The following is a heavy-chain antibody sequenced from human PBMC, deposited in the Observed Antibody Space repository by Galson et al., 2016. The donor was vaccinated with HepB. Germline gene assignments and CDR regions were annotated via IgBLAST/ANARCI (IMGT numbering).Heavy chain of an antibody. CDR3: VRRRTARDA. CDR2: ITMTGGSR. J-gene: IGHJ6*03. V-gene: IGHV3-23*01. CDR1: GFTFSSYG. D-gene: IGHD6-25*01. Sequence: SLRLSCAASGFTFSSYGMHWVRQAPGKGLEDVSSITMTGGSRDYAESVKGRFTISRDNSRSTLVLQMNRLRAEDTGVYYCVRRRTARDAGGNGTTVTVS.